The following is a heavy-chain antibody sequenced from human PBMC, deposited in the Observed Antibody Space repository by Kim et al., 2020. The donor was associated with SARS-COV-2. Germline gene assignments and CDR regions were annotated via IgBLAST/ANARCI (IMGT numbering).Heavy chain of an antibody. Sequence: SETLSLTCAFYGGSFSGYYWSWIRQPPGKGLEWIGEINHSGSTNYNPSLKSRVTISVDTSKNQFSLKLSSVTAADTAVYYCARGLEGSSWYYGMDVWGQGTTVTVSS. J-gene: IGHJ6*02. V-gene: IGHV4-34*01. CDR2: INHSGST. CDR3: ARGLEGSSWYYGMDV. D-gene: IGHD6-13*01. CDR1: GGSFSGYY.